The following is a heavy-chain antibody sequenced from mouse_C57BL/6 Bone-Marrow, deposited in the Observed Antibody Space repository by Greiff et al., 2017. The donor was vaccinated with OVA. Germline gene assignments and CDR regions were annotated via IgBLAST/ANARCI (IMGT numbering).Heavy chain of an antibody. CDR2: IHPNSGST. CDR1: GYTFTSYW. CDR3: ARGGPYWYFDV. J-gene: IGHJ1*03. V-gene: IGHV1-64*01. Sequence: VKLQESGAELVKPGASVKLSCKASGYTFTSYWMHWVKQRPGQGLEWIGMIHPNSGSTNYNEKFKSKATLTVDKSSSTAYMQLSSLTSEDSAVYYCARGGPYWYFDVWGTGTTVTVSS.